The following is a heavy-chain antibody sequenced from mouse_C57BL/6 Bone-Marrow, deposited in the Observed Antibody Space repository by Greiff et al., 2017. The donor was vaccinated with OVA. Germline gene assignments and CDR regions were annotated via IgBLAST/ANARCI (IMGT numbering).Heavy chain of an antibody. J-gene: IGHJ4*01. CDR1: GFTFSSYA. D-gene: IGHD1-1*01. V-gene: IGHV5-4*03. CDR3: ASDYYGSSSNAMDD. CDR2: ISDGGSYT. Sequence: EVKLVESGGGLVKPGGSLKLSCAASGFTFSSYAMSWVRQTPEKRLEWVATISDGGSYTYYTANVKGRFTITRDNAKNNLYLQMSHLKSEDTAMYYCASDYYGSSSNAMDDWGKGTSVTVSS.